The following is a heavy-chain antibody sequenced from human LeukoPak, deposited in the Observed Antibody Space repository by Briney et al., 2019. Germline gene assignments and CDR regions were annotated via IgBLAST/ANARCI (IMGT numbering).Heavy chain of an antibody. Sequence: VASVKVSCKASGGTFSSYAISWVRQAPGQGLAWMGGIIPIFGTANYAQKFQGRVTIAADESTSTAYMELSSLRSEDTAVYYCARTGIAAAGFHYYGMDVWGQGTTVTVSS. J-gene: IGHJ6*02. CDR3: ARTGIAAAGFHYYGMDV. V-gene: IGHV1-69*01. D-gene: IGHD6-13*01. CDR2: IIPIFGTA. CDR1: GGTFSSYA.